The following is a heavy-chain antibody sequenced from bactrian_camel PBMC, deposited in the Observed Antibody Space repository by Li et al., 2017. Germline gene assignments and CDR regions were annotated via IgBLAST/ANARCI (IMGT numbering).Heavy chain of an antibody. D-gene: IGHD6*01. V-gene: IGHV3S53*01. J-gene: IGHJ7*01. CDR1: AYTDC. Sequence: HVQLVESGGGSVQAGGSLRLSCVASAYTDCMAWFRQYPGKEREGVAAMDYDGMTSYADPVKPRFTVSRDNAKNSLYLQMNALRPEDTAMYYCAASKRWYCVLKGGEADRDGVDYWGKGTQVTVS. CDR2: MDYDGMT.